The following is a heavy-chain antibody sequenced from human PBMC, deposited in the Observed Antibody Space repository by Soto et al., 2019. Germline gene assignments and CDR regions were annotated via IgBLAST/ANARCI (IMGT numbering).Heavy chain of an antibody. Sequence: QXLSLNRAISGAXVSSNTHSWNWIRRSPARGLEWLGRTYFRSKWYNDYAVSVKSRIIINTDTSNNQFSLQPNSVTTEETAVYFCAKGDNLGPKTGYAFDPWGQGIMGTVSS. CDR3: AKGDNLGPKTGYAFDP. CDR1: GAXVSSNTHS. V-gene: IGHV6-1*01. J-gene: IGHJ5*02. CDR2: TYFRSKWYN. D-gene: IGHD5-18*01.